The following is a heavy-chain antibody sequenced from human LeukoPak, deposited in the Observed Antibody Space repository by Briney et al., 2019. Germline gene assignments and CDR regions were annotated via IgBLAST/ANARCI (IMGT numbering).Heavy chain of an antibody. Sequence: GGSLRLSCAASGFTFSDYYMSWIHQAPGKGLEWVSYISSSGNSIYYADSVKGRITISRDNAKNSLYLQMNSLRAEDTAVYYCARDRYYDSSGYSLYWGQGTLVTVSS. J-gene: IGHJ4*02. CDR2: ISSSGNSI. CDR1: GFTFSDYY. CDR3: ARDRYYDSSGYSLY. D-gene: IGHD3-22*01. V-gene: IGHV3-11*04.